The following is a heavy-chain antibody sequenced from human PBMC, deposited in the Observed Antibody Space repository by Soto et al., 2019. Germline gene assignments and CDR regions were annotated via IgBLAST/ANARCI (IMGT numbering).Heavy chain of an antibody. CDR2: ISAYNGNT. D-gene: IGHD6-19*01. CDR3: ARDRGVAPPVSGNTHYWYYMDV. V-gene: IGHV1-18*01. Sequence: QDQLVQSGVEVKKPGASVKVSCKASGYSFTNYGITWVRQAPGQGFEWMGWISAYNGNTNYAQKFQGRVTMTTDASTSTAYLELRSLRSDDTAVYYCARDRGVAPPVSGNTHYWYYMDVWGKGTTVTVSS. CDR1: GYSFTNYG. J-gene: IGHJ6*03.